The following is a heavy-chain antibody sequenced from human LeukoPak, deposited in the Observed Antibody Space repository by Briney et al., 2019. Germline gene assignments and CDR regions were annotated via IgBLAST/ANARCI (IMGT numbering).Heavy chain of an antibody. J-gene: IGHJ6*02. V-gene: IGHV5-51*01. CDR3: ARRSIAARRVFRGNYGMDV. CDR2: IYPGDSDT. Sequence: GESLKISCKGSGYSFTSYWIGWVRQLPGKGLEWMGIIYPGDSDTRYSPSFQGQVTISADKSISTAYLQWSSLKASDTAMYYCARRSIAARRVFRGNYGMDVWGQGTTVTVSS. CDR1: GYSFTSYW. D-gene: IGHD6-6*01.